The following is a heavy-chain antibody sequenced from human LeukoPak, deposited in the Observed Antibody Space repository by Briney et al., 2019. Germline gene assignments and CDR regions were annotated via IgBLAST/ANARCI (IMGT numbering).Heavy chain of an antibody. Sequence: PGGSLRLSCAASGFTFSPLGMNWVRQAPGRGPEWVSYISSGSSTTYYADSVKGRFTISRDNAKNSLYLQVNSLRDEDTAVYYCARGRGLTLSYHYFDYWGQGTLVTVSS. CDR1: GFTFSPLG. CDR3: ARGRGLTLSYHYFDY. D-gene: IGHD3-10*01. V-gene: IGHV3-48*02. J-gene: IGHJ4*02. CDR2: ISSGSSTT.